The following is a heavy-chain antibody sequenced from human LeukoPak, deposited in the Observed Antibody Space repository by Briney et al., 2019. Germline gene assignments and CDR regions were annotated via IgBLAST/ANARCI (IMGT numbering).Heavy chain of an antibody. CDR2: IWYDGSNK. Sequence: GGSLRLSCAASGFTFSSYGMHWVRQAPGKGLEWVAVIWYDGSNKYYADSVKGRFTISRDNAKNSLYLQMNSLRAEDTAVYYCARGPPRGDSSGYYYPAYWGQGTLVTVSS. CDR1: GFTFSSYG. V-gene: IGHV3-33*01. CDR3: ARGPPRGDSSGYYYPAY. J-gene: IGHJ4*02. D-gene: IGHD3-22*01.